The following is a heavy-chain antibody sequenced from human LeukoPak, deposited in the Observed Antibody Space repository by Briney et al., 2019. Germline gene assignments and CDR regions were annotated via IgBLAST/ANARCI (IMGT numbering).Heavy chain of an antibody. CDR3: ARDQNFQH. J-gene: IGHJ1*01. V-gene: IGHV3-21*01. CDR2: ISVSSTYI. CDR1: GFTFSSYS. Sequence: PGGSLRLSCAASGFTFSSYSMNWVRQAPGKGLEWVSSISVSSTYIYYTDSLRGRFTVSRDNAKNSLYLQMNSLRAEDTAVYHCARDQNFQHWGQGILATVSS.